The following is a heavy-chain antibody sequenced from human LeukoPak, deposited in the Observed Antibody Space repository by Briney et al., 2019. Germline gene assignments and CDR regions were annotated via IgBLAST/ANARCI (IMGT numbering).Heavy chain of an antibody. J-gene: IGHJ3*02. CDR1: GFTFGTYA. V-gene: IGHV3-23*01. CDR2: ISGSSDYT. Sequence: GGSLRLSCAASGFTFGTYAMSWVRQAPGKGLEWVSAISGSSDYTFYADSVKGRFTISRDNAKNTLYLRMNSLRAEDTAVYYCAREFEGQEAGAYGSGSYDVFDIWGQGTMVTVSS. CDR3: AREFEGQEAGAYGSGSYDVFDI. D-gene: IGHD3-10*01.